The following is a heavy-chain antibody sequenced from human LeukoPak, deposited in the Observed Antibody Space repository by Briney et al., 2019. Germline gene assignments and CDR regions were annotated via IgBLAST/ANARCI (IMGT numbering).Heavy chain of an antibody. CDR1: GFTFSSYS. J-gene: IGHJ4*02. CDR2: ISSSSSYI. D-gene: IGHD1-26*01. Sequence: GGSLRLSCAASGFTFSSYSMNWVRQVPGKGLEWVSSISSSSSYIYYADSVKGRFTISRDNAKNSLYLQMNSLRAEDTAVYYCARYRELRVLDFDYWGQGTLVTVSS. CDR3: ARYRELRVLDFDY. V-gene: IGHV3-21*01.